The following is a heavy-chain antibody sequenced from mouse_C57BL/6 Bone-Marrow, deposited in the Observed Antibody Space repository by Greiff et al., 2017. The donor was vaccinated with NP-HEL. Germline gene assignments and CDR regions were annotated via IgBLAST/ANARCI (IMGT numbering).Heavy chain of an antibody. Sequence: EVQLQQSGGGLVQPKGSLKLSCAASGFTFNTYAMHWVRQAPGKGLEWVARIRSKSSNYATYYADSVKDRFTISRDDSQSMLYLQMNNLKTEDTAMYYCVRSNNPLLLRSRYFDVWGTGTTVTVSS. D-gene: IGHD1-1*01. V-gene: IGHV10-3*01. CDR1: GFTFNTYA. CDR2: IRSKSSNYAT. J-gene: IGHJ1*03. CDR3: VRSNNPLLLRSRYFDV.